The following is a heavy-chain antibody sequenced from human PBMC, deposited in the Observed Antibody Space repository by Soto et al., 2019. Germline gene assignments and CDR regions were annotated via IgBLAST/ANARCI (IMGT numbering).Heavy chain of an antibody. D-gene: IGHD1-1*01. CDR2: ISAYDGST. CDR1: GYTFTSYG. CDR3: ARHNSQWPNWFDP. J-gene: IGHJ5*02. V-gene: IGHV1-18*01. Sequence: QVQQVQSGAEVKTPGASAKVSCKASGYTFTSYGFSWVRQAPGQGLEWMGWISAYDGSTNYAQKFQGRVTMTTDTSTSTAYMELKSLRSDDTAVYYCARHNSQWPNWFDPWGQGTLVTVSS.